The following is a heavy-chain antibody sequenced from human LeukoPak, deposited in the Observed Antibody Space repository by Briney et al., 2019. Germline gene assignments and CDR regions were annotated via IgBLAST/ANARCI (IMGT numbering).Heavy chain of an antibody. Sequence: PGGSLRLSCAASGFTFSSYSMNWVRQAPGKGLEWVSSISSSSSYIYYADSVKGRFTISRDNAKNSLYLQMNSLRAEDTAVYYCARDQGYDFWSGPSFYMDVWGKGTTVTVSS. CDR1: GFTFSSYS. D-gene: IGHD3-3*01. CDR3: ARDQGYDFWSGPSFYMDV. CDR2: ISSSSSYI. J-gene: IGHJ6*03. V-gene: IGHV3-21*01.